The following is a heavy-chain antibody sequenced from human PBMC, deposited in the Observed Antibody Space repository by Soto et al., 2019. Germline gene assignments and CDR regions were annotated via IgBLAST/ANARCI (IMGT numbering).Heavy chain of an antibody. D-gene: IGHD1-26*01. J-gene: IGHJ4*02. Sequence: GGSLRLSCAAYGFTFSSYEMNWVRQAPGKGLEWVSYISSSGSTIYYADSVKGRFTISRDNAKNSLYLQMNSLRAEDTAVYYCARGGSYSPDFDYWGQGTLVTVSS. CDR1: GFTFSSYE. CDR2: ISSSGSTI. V-gene: IGHV3-48*03. CDR3: ARGGSYSPDFDY.